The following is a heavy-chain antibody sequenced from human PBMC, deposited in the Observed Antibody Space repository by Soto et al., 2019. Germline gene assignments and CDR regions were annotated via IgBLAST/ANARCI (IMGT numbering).Heavy chain of an antibody. CDR1: NGSISTPGYY. J-gene: IGHJ6*02. V-gene: IGHV4-31*03. D-gene: IGHD6-6*01. CDR3: ARRSPFHLYGMDV. Sequence: QVQLQESGPGLVKPSQTLSLTCTVSNGSISTPGYYWIWIRQHPEKGLEWIGYIYYSGSTFYNPSLMSRVTMSLDTSKNKHSLMMSSVTAADTAVYYCARRSPFHLYGMDVWGQGTTVTVSS. CDR2: IYYSGST.